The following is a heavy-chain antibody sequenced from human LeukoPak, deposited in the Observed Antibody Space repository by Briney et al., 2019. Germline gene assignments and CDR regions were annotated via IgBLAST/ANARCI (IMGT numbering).Heavy chain of an antibody. D-gene: IGHD3-9*01. CDR2: IDPSDSYT. CDR1: GYSFTSYW. Sequence: PGESLKISCKGSGYSFTSYWISWVRQMPGKGLEWMGRIDPSDSYTNYSPSFQGHVTISADKSISTAYLQWSSLKASDTAMYYCARGHDILTGYYGWVDYWGRGTLVTVSS. J-gene: IGHJ4*02. CDR3: ARGHDILTGYYGWVDY. V-gene: IGHV5-10-1*01.